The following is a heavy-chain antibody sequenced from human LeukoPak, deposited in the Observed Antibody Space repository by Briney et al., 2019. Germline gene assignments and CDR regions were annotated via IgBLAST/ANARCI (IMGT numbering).Heavy chain of an antibody. Sequence: GGSLRLSCAASGFTFSSYWMSWVRQAPGKGLEWVANIKQDGGEKYYVDSVKGRFTISRDNAKNSLYLQMNSLRAEDTAVYYCARDTPDYYDSSGYMLGAFDIWGQGTMVTVSS. J-gene: IGHJ3*02. V-gene: IGHV3-7*01. CDR3: ARDTPDYYDSSGYMLGAFDI. D-gene: IGHD3-22*01. CDR1: GFTFSSYW. CDR2: IKQDGGEK.